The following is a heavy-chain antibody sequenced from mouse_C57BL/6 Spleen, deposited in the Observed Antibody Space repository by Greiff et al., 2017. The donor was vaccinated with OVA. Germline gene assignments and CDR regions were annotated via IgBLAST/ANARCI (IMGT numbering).Heavy chain of an antibody. D-gene: IGHD1-1*01. CDR2: IYIGNGYT. CDR1: GYTFTSYG. Sequence: EVQLQQSGAELVRPGSSVKMSCKTSGYTFTSYGINWVKQRPGQGLEWIGYIYIGNGYTEYNEKFKGKATLTSDTSSSTAYMPLSSLTSEDSAIYFCARGGYGSSYGNWYFEVWGTGTTVTVSS. CDR3: ARGGYGSSYGNWYFEV. J-gene: IGHJ1*03. V-gene: IGHV1-58*01.